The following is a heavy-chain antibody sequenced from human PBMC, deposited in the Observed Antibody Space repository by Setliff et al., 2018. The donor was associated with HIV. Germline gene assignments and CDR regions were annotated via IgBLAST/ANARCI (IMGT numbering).Heavy chain of an antibody. CDR1: GYAFASYG. CDR3: ARFYDSGASYSDDAFDI. D-gene: IGHD3-22*01. J-gene: IGHJ3*02. V-gene: IGHV7-4-1*02. Sequence: VSCKASGYAFASYGLNWVRQAPGQGLEWMGWINTHSGNPTYAQAFTGRFVFSLDTSVSTAYLQISSLRAEDTAVYYCARFYDSGASYSDDAFDIWGQGTMV. CDR2: INTHSGNP.